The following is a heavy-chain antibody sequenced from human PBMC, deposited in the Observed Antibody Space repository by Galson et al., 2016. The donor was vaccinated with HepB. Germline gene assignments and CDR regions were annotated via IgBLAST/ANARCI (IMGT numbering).Heavy chain of an antibody. J-gene: IGHJ4*02. CDR1: GYNFDRYW. Sequence: QSGAEVKKPGESLRISCKGSGYNFDRYWINWVRQMPGKGLEWMGRIDPSDSDTKYRPSFKGHVTISADKSINTAYLQWSSLKTSDTAIYFCARSIGSGALLNYDYVWGHWGQGTLVTVSS. CDR2: IDPSDSDT. V-gene: IGHV5-10-1*01. CDR3: ARSIGSGALLNYDYVWGH. D-gene: IGHD3-16*01.